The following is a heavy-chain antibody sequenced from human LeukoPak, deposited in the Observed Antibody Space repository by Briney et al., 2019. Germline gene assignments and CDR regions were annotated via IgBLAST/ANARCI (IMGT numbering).Heavy chain of an antibody. D-gene: IGHD2-2*01. CDR1: GDSVSSNSVT. CDR3: ARRLTQYDCFDP. Sequence: SQTLSLTCAISGDSVSSNSVTWNWIRQSPSRGLEWLVRIYYRSTWYNDYAVSVRGRITVNPDTSKNQLSLHLNSVTPEDTAVYYCARRLTQYDCFDPWGQGILVTVSS. V-gene: IGHV6-1*01. CDR2: IYYRSTWYN. J-gene: IGHJ5*02.